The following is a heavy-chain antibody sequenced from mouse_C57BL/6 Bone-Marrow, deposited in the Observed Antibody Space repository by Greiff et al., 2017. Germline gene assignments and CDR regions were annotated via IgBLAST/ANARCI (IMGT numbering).Heavy chain of an antibody. V-gene: IGHV5-12*01. CDR2: ISNGGCST. CDR3: AKHLSYGSSRGYYAMDY. D-gene: IGHD1-1*01. J-gene: IGHJ4*01. Sequence: EVHLVESGGGLVQPGGSLKLSCAASGLTFSDYYMYWVRQTPEKRLEWVAYISNGGCSTYYPATVKGRFTISRDNAKNTLSLEKSRLKSEETAKYYGAKHLSYGSSRGYYAMDYWGQGTSVTVSS. CDR1: GLTFSDYY.